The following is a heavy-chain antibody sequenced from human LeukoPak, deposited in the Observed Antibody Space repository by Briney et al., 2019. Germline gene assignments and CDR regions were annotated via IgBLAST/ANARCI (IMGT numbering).Heavy chain of an antibody. CDR3: ARRGLLLYYYDSSGQYTPNDY. D-gene: IGHD3-22*01. J-gene: IGHJ4*02. V-gene: IGHV1-69*05. Sequence: GASVKVSCKASGGTFSSYAISCVRQAPGQGLEWMGGIIPIFGTANYAQKLQGRVTMTTDTSTSTAYMELRSLRSDDTAVYYCARRGLLLYYYDSSGQYTPNDYWGQGTLVTVSS. CDR2: IIPIFGTA. CDR1: GGTFSSYA.